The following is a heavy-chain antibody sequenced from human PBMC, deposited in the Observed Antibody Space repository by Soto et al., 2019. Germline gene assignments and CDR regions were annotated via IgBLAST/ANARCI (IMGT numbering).Heavy chain of an antibody. CDR2: ISGSGGST. CDR1: GFTFSSYA. D-gene: IGHD3-3*01. J-gene: IGHJ4*02. Sequence: EVQLLESGGGLVQPGGSLRLSCAASGFTFSSYAISWVRQAPGKGLEWVSAISGSGGSTYYADSVKGRFTISRDNSKNTLYLQINSLRAEDTAVYYCARTTYDFRPPFDYWGQGTLVTVSS. V-gene: IGHV3-23*01. CDR3: ARTTYDFRPPFDY.